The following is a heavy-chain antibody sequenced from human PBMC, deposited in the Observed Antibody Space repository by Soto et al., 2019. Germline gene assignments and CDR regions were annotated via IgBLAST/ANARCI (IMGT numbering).Heavy chain of an antibody. CDR1: RVAFSKFI. Sequence: SVNVSCKASRVAFSKFIVTWVLQAPVLGLEWVGGIIPIFGTANYAQKFQGRVTITADESTSTSYLEVNNLRSEDTAVYYCAKVRYSSPMGHYYGMAFWGQGTTVTLSS. D-gene: IGHD6-19*01. CDR2: IIPIFGTA. J-gene: IGHJ6*01. CDR3: AKVRYSSPMGHYYGMAF. V-gene: IGHV1-69*13.